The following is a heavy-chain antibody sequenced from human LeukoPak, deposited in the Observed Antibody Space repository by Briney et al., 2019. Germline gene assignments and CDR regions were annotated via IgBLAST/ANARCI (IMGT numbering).Heavy chain of an antibody. D-gene: IGHD1-26*01. Sequence: ASVKVSCKTSGYRFSDYGISWVRQAPGQGLQWMGWINTYNGNTEYAQSLQGRATMTIDTATATAYLEVRSLISDDTAVYYCARDLGEGAKRDLDFWGQGTLVTASS. CDR3: ARDLGEGAKRDLDF. CDR1: GYRFSDYG. CDR2: INTYNGNT. J-gene: IGHJ4*02. V-gene: IGHV1-18*01.